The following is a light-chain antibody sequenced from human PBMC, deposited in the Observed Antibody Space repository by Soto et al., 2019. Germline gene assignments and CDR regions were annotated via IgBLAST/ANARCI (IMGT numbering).Light chain of an antibody. J-gene: IGKJ1*01. CDR3: QQYNSPWT. Sequence: DIQMTQSPSTLSASVGDRVTITCRASQSISSWLAWYQQKPGKAPKLLIYKASSLESGVPSRFSGSGSGTELTLTISSLQPDDFATYYCQQYNSPWTFGQGTKVEIK. V-gene: IGKV1-5*03. CDR2: KAS. CDR1: QSISSW.